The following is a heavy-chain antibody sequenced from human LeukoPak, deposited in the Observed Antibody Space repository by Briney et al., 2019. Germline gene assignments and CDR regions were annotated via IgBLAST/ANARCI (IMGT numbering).Heavy chain of an antibody. J-gene: IGHJ4*02. CDR1: GFTFSSYG. CDR2: ISYDGSNK. CDR3: AKPPAGDYGDYLSFDY. V-gene: IGHV3-30*18. D-gene: IGHD4-17*01. Sequence: GRSLRLSCAASGFTFSSYGMHWVRQAPGKGLEWVAVISYDGSNKYYADSVEGRFTISRDNSKNTLYLQMNSLRAEDTAVYYCAKPPAGDYGDYLSFDYWGQGTLVTVSS.